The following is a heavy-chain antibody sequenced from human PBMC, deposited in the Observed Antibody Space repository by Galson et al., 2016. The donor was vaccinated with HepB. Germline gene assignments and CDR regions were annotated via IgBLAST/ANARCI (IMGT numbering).Heavy chain of an antibody. Sequence: SLRLSCAASTFMFSSYTMHWVRQAPGKGLEYVSAISSDGGSTYYIDSVKGRFPISRDNSKDSLYLQMTSLRTKDTAVYYCVSRGAQWLVTADSWGQGTLVVVSS. CDR2: ISSDGGST. J-gene: IGHJ4*02. CDR3: VSRGAQWLVTADS. CDR1: TFMFSSYT. D-gene: IGHD5-12*01. V-gene: IGHV3-64D*06.